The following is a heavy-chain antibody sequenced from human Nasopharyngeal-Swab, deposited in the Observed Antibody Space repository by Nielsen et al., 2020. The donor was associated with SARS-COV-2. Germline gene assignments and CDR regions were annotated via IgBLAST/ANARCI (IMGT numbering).Heavy chain of an antibody. CDR1: AASVTTYY. D-gene: IGHD2-21*02. J-gene: IGHJ5*02. Sequence: SETLSLTCTVSAASVTTYYWGWIRQSPGKGLKWITYITDTGMTKYNPSLETRVTISQDTSRTRFSLRLTSVTAAETAMYYCAGIPYGGGHSSYGWFDLWGQGILVTVSS. V-gene: IGHV4-59*02. CDR2: ITDTGMT. CDR3: AGIPYGGGHSSYGWFDL.